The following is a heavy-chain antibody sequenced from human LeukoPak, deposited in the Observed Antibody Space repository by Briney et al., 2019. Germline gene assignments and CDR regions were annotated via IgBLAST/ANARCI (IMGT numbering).Heavy chain of an antibody. V-gene: IGHV4-34*01. CDR3: AGGYSYDFDY. D-gene: IGHD5-18*01. CDR1: GGSLSGYY. CDR2: INHSGRT. J-gene: IGHJ4*02. Sequence: SETLSLTCAVYGGSLSGYYWSWIRQPPGKGLEWIGEINHSGRTNYNPSLKSRVAISVDTSKNQFSLKLSSVTAADTAVYYCAGGYSYDFDYWGQGTLVTVSS.